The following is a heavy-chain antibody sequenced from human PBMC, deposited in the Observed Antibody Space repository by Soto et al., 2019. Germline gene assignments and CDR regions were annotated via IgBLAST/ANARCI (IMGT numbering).Heavy chain of an antibody. V-gene: IGHV4-31*03. J-gene: IGHJ6*02. CDR3: ARDRLAPSGMDV. CDR1: GGSISSGGYY. CDR2: IYYSGST. D-gene: IGHD6-25*01. Sequence: SETLSLTCTVSGGSISSGGYYWSWIRQHPGKGLEWIGYIYYSGSTYYNPSLKSRVTISIDTSKNQFSLKLSSVTAADTAVYYCARDRLAPSGMDVWGQGTTVTVSS.